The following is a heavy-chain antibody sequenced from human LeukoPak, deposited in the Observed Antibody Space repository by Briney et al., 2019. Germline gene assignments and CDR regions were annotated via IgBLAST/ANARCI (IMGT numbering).Heavy chain of an antibody. CDR1: GFIFSNYW. D-gene: IGHD5-18*01. J-gene: IGHJ4*02. CDR2: IKQDGSEK. Sequence: GGSLRLSCAASGFIFSNYWMTWVRQAPGKGLEWVANIKQDGSEKNYVDSVKGRFTISRDNSKNTLYLQMNSLRAEDTAVYYCAREQDTAIDFDYWGQGTLVTVSS. V-gene: IGHV3-7*03. CDR3: AREQDTAIDFDY.